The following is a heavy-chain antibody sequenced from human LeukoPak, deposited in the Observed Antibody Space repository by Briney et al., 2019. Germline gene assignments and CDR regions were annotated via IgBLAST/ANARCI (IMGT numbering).Heavy chain of an antibody. CDR2: ISHHVNVK. D-gene: IGHD3-10*01. CDR1: GFDFQNHV. Sequence: PGGSLRLSCAASGFDFQNHVIHWVRQVPGKGLEWVAVISHHVNVKFYADSVKGRLTISRDNSAKTVYLHMNSLRTEDAAVYYCVREGYCDSGSSPTFYFDHWGQGTVVTVSS. CDR3: VREGYCDSGSSPTFYFDH. J-gene: IGHJ4*02. V-gene: IGHV3-30-3*01.